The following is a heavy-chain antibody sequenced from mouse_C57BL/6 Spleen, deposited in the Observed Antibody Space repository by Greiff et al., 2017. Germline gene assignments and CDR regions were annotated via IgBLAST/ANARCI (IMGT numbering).Heavy chain of an antibody. Sequence: QVQLKQSGPELVKPGASVKISCKASGYAFSSSWMNWVKQRPGKGLGWIGRIYPGDGDTNYNGKFKGKATLTADKSSSTAYMQLSSLTSEDSAVYFCARSVGGYYFDYWGQGTTLTVSS. CDR2: IYPGDGDT. CDR1: GYAFSSSW. V-gene: IGHV1-82*01. J-gene: IGHJ2*01. CDR3: ARSVGGYYFDY. D-gene: IGHD1-1*01.